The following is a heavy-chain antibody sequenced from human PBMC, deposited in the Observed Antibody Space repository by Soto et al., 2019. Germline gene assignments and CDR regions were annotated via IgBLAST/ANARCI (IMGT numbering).Heavy chain of an antibody. CDR3: AGQTFTIAAASYGRSNWFDP. Sequence: SETLSLTCSASGGSITSSSHFWGWVRQPPGKGLEWLGTIYFTGNTYYTPSLKSRLTMSIDTSKNEFSLRLNSVTAADTAVYYCAGQTFTIAAASYGRSNWFDPWGPGTLVTVSS. J-gene: IGHJ5*02. D-gene: IGHD6-25*01. CDR1: GGSITSSSHF. CDR2: IYFTGNT. V-gene: IGHV4-39*01.